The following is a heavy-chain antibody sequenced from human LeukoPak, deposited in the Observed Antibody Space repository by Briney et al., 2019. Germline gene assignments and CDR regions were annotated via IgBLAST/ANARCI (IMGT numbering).Heavy chain of an antibody. CDR2: TYYRSKWYN. D-gene: IGHD6-19*01. V-gene: IGHV6-1*01. J-gene: IGHJ4*02. CDR3: ARDLGNSGWYTFDY. Sequence: SQTLSLTCAISGDSVSSNNGTWNWIRQSPSRGLEWLGRTYYRSKWYNDYAESMKGRITINSDTSKNQFSLQLNPVTPEDTAVYYCARDLGNSGWYTFDYWGQGTLVTVSS. CDR1: GDSVSSNNGT.